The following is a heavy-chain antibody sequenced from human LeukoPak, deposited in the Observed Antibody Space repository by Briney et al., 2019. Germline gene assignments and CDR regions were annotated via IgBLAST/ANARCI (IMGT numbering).Heavy chain of an antibody. CDR3: ASPQPYSAYDS. CDR1: GFTFSSYS. D-gene: IGHD5-12*01. Sequence: GGSLRLSCAASGFTFSSYSMNWVRQAPGKGLVWVSRINGDGTSTSYADSVKGRFTISRDNAKNTLYLQMNSLRAEDTAVYYCASPQPYSAYDSWGQGTLVTVSS. V-gene: IGHV3-74*01. J-gene: IGHJ4*02. CDR2: INGDGTST.